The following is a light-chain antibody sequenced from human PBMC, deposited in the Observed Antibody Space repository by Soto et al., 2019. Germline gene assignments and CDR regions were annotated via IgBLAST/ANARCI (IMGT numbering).Light chain of an antibody. CDR1: SGHSNYA. CDR3: QTWGTGIRVV. J-gene: IGLJ2*01. V-gene: IGLV4-69*01. CDR2: LNSDGSH. Sequence: QSVLTQSPSASASLGASVKLTCTLSSGHSNYAIAWHQQQPEKGPRFLMKLNSDGSHIKGDGIPDRFSGSSSGAERFLTISSLQSEDEADYYCQTWGTGIRVVFGGGTKLTVL.